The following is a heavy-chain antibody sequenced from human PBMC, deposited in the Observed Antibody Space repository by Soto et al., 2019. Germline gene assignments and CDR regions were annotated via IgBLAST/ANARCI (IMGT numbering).Heavy chain of an antibody. J-gene: IGHJ4*02. Sequence: EVQLLESGGGLVKPGGSLRLSCTASGFTFSSYSMNWVRRAPGKGLEWVSSISSSSSFIYSAGSVKGRFTISRDNAKNSLYLQMNSLRAADTAVYYCAVGEETGTPYFGNWGQGTLVNVSS. V-gene: IGHV3-21*01. CDR3: AVGEETGTPYFGN. CDR1: GFTFSSYS. D-gene: IGHD1-7*01. CDR2: ISSSSSFI.